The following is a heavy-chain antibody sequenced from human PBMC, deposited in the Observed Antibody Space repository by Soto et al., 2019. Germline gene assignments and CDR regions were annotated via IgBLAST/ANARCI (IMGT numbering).Heavy chain of an antibody. CDR2: INSDGSST. Sequence: GSLRLSCAASGFTFSSYWMHWVRQAPGKGLVWVSRINSDGSSTSYADSVKGRFTISRDNAKNTLYLQMNSLRAEDTAVYYCARPVYGDSKWELLPTFDIWGQGTMVTVSS. V-gene: IGHV3-74*01. J-gene: IGHJ3*02. CDR3: ARPVYGDSKWELLPTFDI. CDR1: GFTFSSYW. D-gene: IGHD1-26*01.